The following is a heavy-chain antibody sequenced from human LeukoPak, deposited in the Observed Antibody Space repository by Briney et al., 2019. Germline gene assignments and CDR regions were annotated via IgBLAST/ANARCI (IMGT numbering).Heavy chain of an antibody. Sequence: SETLSLTCTVSGGSISSGSYYWSWIRQPAGKGLEWIGRIYTSGSTNYNPSLKSRVTISVDTSKNQFSLKLSSVTAADTAVYYCARVSVVRGVIMGFDPWGQGTLVTVSS. CDR3: ARVSVVRGVIMGFDP. CDR1: GGSISSGSYY. V-gene: IGHV4-61*02. CDR2: IYTSGST. J-gene: IGHJ5*02. D-gene: IGHD3-10*01.